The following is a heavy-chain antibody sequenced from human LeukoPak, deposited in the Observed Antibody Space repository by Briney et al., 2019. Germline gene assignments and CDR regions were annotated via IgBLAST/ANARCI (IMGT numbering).Heavy chain of an antibody. J-gene: IGHJ3*01. CDR1: GYSISGGYY. V-gene: IGHV4-38-2*01. CDR2: IFHSGSI. Sequence: SETLSLTCAVSGYSISGGYYWGWIRQSPGKGLEWIATIFHSGSIYSNPSPKSRVTLSVDTSKNQFSLKLNSVTAADTAVYYCARMGVSYYYDSSTYYPVSFDVWGQGRMVTVSS. CDR3: ARMGVSYYYDSSTYYPVSFDV. D-gene: IGHD3-22*01.